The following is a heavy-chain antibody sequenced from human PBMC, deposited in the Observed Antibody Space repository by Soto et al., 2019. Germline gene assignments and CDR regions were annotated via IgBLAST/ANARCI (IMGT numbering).Heavy chain of an antibody. CDR2: IYWDDDK. Sequence: QITLKESGPTLVKPTQTLTLTCTFSGFSLSTSGVGVGWIRQPPGKALEWLALIYWDDDKRYSPSLKSRLTIPKDTSKNQVVLTMTNMDPVDTATYYCAHRRIDLYYDYVWGSYRYTSDFDYWGQGTLVTVSS. D-gene: IGHD3-16*02. J-gene: IGHJ4*02. CDR1: GFSLSTSGVG. V-gene: IGHV2-5*02. CDR3: AHRRIDLYYDYVWGSYRYTSDFDY.